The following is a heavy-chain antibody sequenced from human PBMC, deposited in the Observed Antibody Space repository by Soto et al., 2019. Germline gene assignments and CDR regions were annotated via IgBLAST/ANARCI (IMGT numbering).Heavy chain of an antibody. V-gene: IGHV4-30-4*01. CDR3: ARDSSTSNYYYYYGMDV. CDR2: IYYSGST. Sequence: PSETLSLTCTVSGGSISSGDYYWSWIRQPPGKGLEWIGYIYYSGSTYYNPSLKSRVTITVDTSKNQFSLKLSSGTAADTAVYYCARDSSTSNYYYYYGMDVWGQGTTVTVSS. D-gene: IGHD2-2*01. J-gene: IGHJ6*02. CDR1: GGSISSGDYY.